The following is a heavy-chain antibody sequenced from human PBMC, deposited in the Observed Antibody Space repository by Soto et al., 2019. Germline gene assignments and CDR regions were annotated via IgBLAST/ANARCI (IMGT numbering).Heavy chain of an antibody. V-gene: IGHV3-23*01. CDR3: AKDTYDSSGWFQYYYYGMDV. J-gene: IGHJ6*02. CDR1: GFTFSSYA. CDR2: ISGSGGST. D-gene: IGHD6-19*01. Sequence: GGSLRLSCAASGFTFSSYAMSWVRQAPGKGLEWVSAISGSGGSTYYADSVKGRFTISRDNSKNTLYLQMNSLRAEDTAVYYCAKDTYDSSGWFQYYYYGMDVWGQGTTVTVSS.